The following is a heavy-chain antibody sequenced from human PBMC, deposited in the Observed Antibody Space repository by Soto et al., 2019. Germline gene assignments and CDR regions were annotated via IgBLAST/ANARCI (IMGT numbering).Heavy chain of an antibody. CDR3: ARSGRSGYYYYYGMDV. J-gene: IGHJ6*02. CDR1: CDSISGYY. D-gene: IGHD3-22*01. V-gene: IGHV4-59*01. CDR2: IYESGSI. Sequence: SETLCLTGTVACDSISGYYLSWIRQPPWKGLEWIVYIYESGSINYNPSLKSGVAMSIDTSKNQFSMKLSSVTAADTAVYYCARSGRSGYYYYYGMDVWGQGTTVTVSS.